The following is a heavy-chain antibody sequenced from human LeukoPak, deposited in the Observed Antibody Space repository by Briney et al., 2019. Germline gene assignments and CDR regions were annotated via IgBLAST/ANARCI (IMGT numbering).Heavy chain of an antibody. Sequence: PGGSLRLSCAASGFTFSSYWMSWVRQAPGKGLEWVANIKQDGSEKYYVDSVKGRFTISRDNAKNSLYLQMNSLRAEDTALYYCAKARGITLLYYFDYWGQGTLVTVSS. CDR1: GFTFSSYW. CDR3: AKARGITLLYYFDY. J-gene: IGHJ4*02. CDR2: IKQDGSEK. D-gene: IGHD2-15*01. V-gene: IGHV3-7*03.